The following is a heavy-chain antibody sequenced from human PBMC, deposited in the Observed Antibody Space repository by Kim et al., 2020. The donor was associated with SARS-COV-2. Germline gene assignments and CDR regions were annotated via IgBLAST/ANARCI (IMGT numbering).Heavy chain of an antibody. D-gene: IGHD6-19*01. Sequence: GGSLRLSCAASGFTFSSYGMHWVRQAPGKGLEWVAVIWYDGSNKYYADSVKGRFTISRDNSKNTLYLQMNSLRAEDTAVYYCARALLKSRTPRGAVAGRGAFYIWGQGTMVTVSS. CDR3: ARALLKSRTPRGAVAGRGAFYI. V-gene: IGHV3-33*01. J-gene: IGHJ3*02. CDR2: IWYDGSNK. CDR1: GFTFSSYG.